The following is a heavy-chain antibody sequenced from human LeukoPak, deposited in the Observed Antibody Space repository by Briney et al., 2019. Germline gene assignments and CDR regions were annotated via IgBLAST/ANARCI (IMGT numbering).Heavy chain of an antibody. D-gene: IGHD3-3*01. Sequence: ASVKVSCKASGYTFTSYYMHWVRQAPGQGLEWMGIINPSGGSTSYAQKFQGRVTMTRDASTSTVYMELSSLRSEDTAVYYCARAGGGRGYYEVTYYYGMDVWGQGTTVTVSS. CDR3: ARAGGGRGYYEVTYYYGMDV. CDR1: GYTFTSYY. J-gene: IGHJ6*02. V-gene: IGHV1-46*01. CDR2: INPSGGST.